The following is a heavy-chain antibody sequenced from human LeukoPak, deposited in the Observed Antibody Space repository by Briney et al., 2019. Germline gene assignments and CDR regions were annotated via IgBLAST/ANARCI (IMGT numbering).Heavy chain of an antibody. Sequence: GGSLRLSCAASGFTFSSYSMNWVRQAPGKGLEWVSSISSSSSYIYYADSVKGRFTISRDNAKNSLYLQMNSLRAEDTAVYYCARDLDDSSGSSAFDIWGQGTMVTVSS. CDR2: ISSSSSYI. CDR3: ARDLDDSSGSSAFDI. J-gene: IGHJ3*02. CDR1: GFTFSSYS. V-gene: IGHV3-21*01. D-gene: IGHD3-22*01.